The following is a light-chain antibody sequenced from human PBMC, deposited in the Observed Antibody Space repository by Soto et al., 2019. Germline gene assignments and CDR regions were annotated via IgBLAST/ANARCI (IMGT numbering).Light chain of an antibody. J-gene: IGLJ1*01. V-gene: IGLV2-14*01. CDR1: SSDVGGYNS. CDR2: DVT. CDR3: SSFTSDITYV. Sequence: QPALTQPASVSGSPGQSITISCTGTSSDVGGYNSVSWYRQDPGKAPKLMIYDVTNRPSGVSNRFSGSKSGNTASLTISGLQAEDEADYYCSSFTSDITYVFGTGTQLTVL.